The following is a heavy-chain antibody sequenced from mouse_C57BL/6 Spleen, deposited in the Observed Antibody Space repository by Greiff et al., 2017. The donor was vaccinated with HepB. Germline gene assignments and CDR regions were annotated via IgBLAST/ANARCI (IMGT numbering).Heavy chain of an antibody. CDR2: INPNNGGT. CDR3: ARSLITTVVAHFDY. Sequence: EVQLQQSGPELVKPGASVKMSCKASGYTFTDYNMHWVKQSHGKSLEWIGYINPNNGGTSYNQKFKGKATLTVNKSSSTAYMELRSLTSEDSAVYYCARSLITTVVAHFDYWGQGTTLTVSS. CDR1: GYTFTDYN. D-gene: IGHD1-1*01. J-gene: IGHJ2*01. V-gene: IGHV1-22*01.